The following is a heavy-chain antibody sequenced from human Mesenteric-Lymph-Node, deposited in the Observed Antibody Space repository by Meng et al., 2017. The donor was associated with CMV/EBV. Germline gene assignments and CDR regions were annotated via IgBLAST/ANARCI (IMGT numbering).Heavy chain of an antibody. CDR3: ARGPSRYCSGGSCSHYFDY. CDR2: ISYDGSNK. D-gene: IGHD2-15*01. CDR1: GFTFDDYT. Sequence: GESLKISCAASGFTFDDYTMHWVRQAPGKGLEWVAVISYDGSNKYYADSVKGRFTISRDNSKNTLYLQMNSLRAEDTAVYYCARGPSRYCSGGSCSHYFDYWGQGTLVTVSS. J-gene: IGHJ4*02. V-gene: IGHV3-30*04.